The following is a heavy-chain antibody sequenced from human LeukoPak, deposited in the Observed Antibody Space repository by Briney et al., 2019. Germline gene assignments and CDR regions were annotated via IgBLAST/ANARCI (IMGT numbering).Heavy chain of an antibody. J-gene: IGHJ4*02. CDR1: GYTFTGYY. CDR2: IIPIFGTA. D-gene: IGHD3-22*01. V-gene: IGHV1-69*05. CDR3: ARVAHYYDSSGYYSPFDY. Sequence: GASVKVSCKASGYTFTGYYMHWVRQAPGQGLEWMGGIIPIFGTANYAQKFQGRVTITTDESTSTAYMELSSLRSEDTAVYYCARVAHYYDSSGYYSPFDYWGQGTLVTVSS.